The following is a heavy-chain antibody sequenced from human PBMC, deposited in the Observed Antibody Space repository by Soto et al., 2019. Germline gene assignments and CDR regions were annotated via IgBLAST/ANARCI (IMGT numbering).Heavy chain of an antibody. V-gene: IGHV5-51*01. Sequence: GESLKISCKGSGYSSTSYLIGWVRQMPGKGLEWMGIIYPGDSDTRYSPSFQGQVTISADKSISTAYLQWSSLKASDTAMYYCARTSAAGKYYYGMDVWGQGTTVTVSS. D-gene: IGHD6-13*01. CDR2: IYPGDSDT. J-gene: IGHJ6*02. CDR1: GYSSTSYL. CDR3: ARTSAAGKYYYGMDV.